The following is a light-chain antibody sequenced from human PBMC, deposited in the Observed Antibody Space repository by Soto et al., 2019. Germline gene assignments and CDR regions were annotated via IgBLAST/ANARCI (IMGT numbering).Light chain of an antibody. CDR3: QQYGSSPLIT. J-gene: IGKJ5*01. CDR1: LSVSRN. Sequence: EIVMTQSPATLSVSPGERATLSCRASLSVSRNLAWYQQKPGQAPRLLIYDASNRATGIPARFSGSGSGTDFTLTISRLEPEDFAVYYCQQYGSSPLITFGQGTRLEIK. CDR2: DAS. V-gene: IGKV3-20*01.